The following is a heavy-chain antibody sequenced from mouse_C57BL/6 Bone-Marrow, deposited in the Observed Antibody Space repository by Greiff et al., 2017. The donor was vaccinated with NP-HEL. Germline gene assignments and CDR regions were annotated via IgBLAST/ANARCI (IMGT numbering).Heavy chain of an antibody. CDR3: AREGGAYSNYRRGWFAY. Sequence: QVQLKQSGPELVKPGASVKLSCKASGYTFTSYDINWVKQRPGQGLEWIGWIYPRDGSTKYNEKFKGKATLTVDTSSSTAYMELHSLTSEDSAVYFCAREGGAYSNYRRGWFAYWGQGTLVTVSA. D-gene: IGHD2-5*01. J-gene: IGHJ3*01. CDR1: GYTFTSYD. CDR2: IYPRDGST. V-gene: IGHV1-85*01.